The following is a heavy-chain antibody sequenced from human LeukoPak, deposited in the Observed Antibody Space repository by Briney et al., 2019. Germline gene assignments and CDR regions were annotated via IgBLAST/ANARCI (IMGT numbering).Heavy chain of an antibody. J-gene: IGHJ5*01. V-gene: IGHV3-23*01. CDR3: ATGYSDSLRSPLDS. Sequence: GGSLRLSCAASGFTFSSYAMSWVRQAPGKGLEWVSSISGRGGNTYYADSVKGRFTISRDDSKNTLFLQMNSLRAEDTAVYYCATGYSDSLRSPLDSWGQGTLVTVSS. CDR1: GFTFSSYA. D-gene: IGHD3-22*01. CDR2: ISGRGGNT.